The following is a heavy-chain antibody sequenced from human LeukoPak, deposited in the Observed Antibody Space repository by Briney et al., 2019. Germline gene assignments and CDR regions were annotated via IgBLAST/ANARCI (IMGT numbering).Heavy chain of an antibody. V-gene: IGHV1-69*13. CDR3: ARAPDYDILTGYHIGFDY. D-gene: IGHD3-9*01. CDR2: IIPIFGTA. J-gene: IGHJ4*02. Sequence: ASVKVSCKASGGTFSSYAISWVRQAPGQGLEWMGGIIPIFGTANYAQKFQGRVTITADESTSTACMELSSLRSEDTAVYYCARAPDYDILTGYHIGFDYWGQGTLVTVSS. CDR1: GGTFSSYA.